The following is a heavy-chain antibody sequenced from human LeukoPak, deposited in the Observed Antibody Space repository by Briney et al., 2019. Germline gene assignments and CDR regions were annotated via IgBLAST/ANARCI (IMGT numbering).Heavy chain of an antibody. CDR1: GFTFSSYS. CDR3: ARDGSGSVWDAFDI. V-gene: IGHV3-21*01. Sequence: GGSLRLSCAASGFTFSSYSMNWVRQAPGKGLEWVSSISSSSSYIYYADSVKGRFTISRDNAKNSLYLQTNSLRAEDTAVYYCARDGSGSVWDAFDIWGQGTMVTVSS. CDR2: ISSSSSYI. D-gene: IGHD3-10*01. J-gene: IGHJ3*02.